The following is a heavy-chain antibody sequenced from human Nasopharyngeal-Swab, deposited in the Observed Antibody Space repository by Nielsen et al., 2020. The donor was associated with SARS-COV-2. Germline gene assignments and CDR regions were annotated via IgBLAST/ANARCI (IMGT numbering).Heavy chain of an antibody. CDR1: GFTFSDYY. D-gene: IGHD5-12*01. CDR3: ARAKGDIVATIRVWGFDP. V-gene: IGHV3-11*05. J-gene: IGHJ5*02. Sequence: GESLKISCAASGFTFSDYYMSWIRQAPGKGLEWVSYISSSSSYTNYADSVKGRFTISRDNAKNSLYLQMNSLRAEDTAVYYCARAKGDIVATIRVWGFDPWGQGTLVTVSS. CDR2: ISSSSSYT.